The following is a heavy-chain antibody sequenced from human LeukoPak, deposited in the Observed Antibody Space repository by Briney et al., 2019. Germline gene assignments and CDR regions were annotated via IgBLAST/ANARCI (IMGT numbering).Heavy chain of an antibody. J-gene: IGHJ4*02. CDR1: GFTFSSCG. CDR2: IWYDGNDK. Sequence: GGSLRLSCAASGFTFSSCGMHWVRQAPGKGLEWVAFIWYDGNDKYYADSVKGRFAISRDNSKNTLDLQMNSLRSEDTAVYYCAKDPLQYGSGSYLFDHWGQGTLVIVSS. D-gene: IGHD3-10*01. V-gene: IGHV3-30*02. CDR3: AKDPLQYGSGSYLFDH.